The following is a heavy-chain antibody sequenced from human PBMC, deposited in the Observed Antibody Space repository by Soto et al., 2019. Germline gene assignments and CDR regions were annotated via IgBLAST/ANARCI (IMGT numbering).Heavy chain of an antibody. CDR3: ARDMTRTVGPYFDF. D-gene: IGHD1-7*01. J-gene: IGHJ4*02. V-gene: IGHV1-69*06. Sequence: QVQLVQSGAEVKKPGSSVKVSCKASGGTFSNYVVNWVRQAPGQGLELMGRIIPISGAANYAQKFQGRVTITADNSTSTSYMELRSVRSEDTAVYYCARDMTRTVGPYFDFWGQGTLVTVSS. CDR2: IIPISGAA. CDR1: GGTFSNYV.